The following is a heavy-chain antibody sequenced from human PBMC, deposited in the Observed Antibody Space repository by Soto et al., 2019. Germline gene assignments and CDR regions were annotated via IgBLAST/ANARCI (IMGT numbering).Heavy chain of an antibody. CDR1: GLTCSSYA. V-gene: IGHV3-23*01. J-gene: IGHJ4*02. Sequence: GGSLRLSCAASGLTCSSYAMSWVRRAPGKGLEWVSAISGSGGSTYYADSVKGRFTISRDNSKNTLYLQMNSLRAEDTAVYYCAKEAHYYDSSGYYPYYFDYWGQGTLVTVSS. CDR2: ISGSGGST. CDR3: AKEAHYYDSSGYYPYYFDY. D-gene: IGHD3-22*01.